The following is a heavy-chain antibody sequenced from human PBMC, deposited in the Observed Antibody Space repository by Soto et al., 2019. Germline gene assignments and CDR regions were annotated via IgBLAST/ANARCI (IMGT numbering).Heavy chain of an antibody. J-gene: IGHJ4*02. V-gene: IGHV3-30*03. D-gene: IGHD3-3*01. CDR3: ARAGTIFGVVIIAFVEY. Sequence: PGGPLRLSCAASGFTFSSYGMHWVRQATGKELEWVAVISYDGSNKYYADSVKGRFTISRDNSKNTLYLQMNSLRAEDTAVYYCARAGTIFGVVIIAFVEYWGQGTLVTVSS. CDR2: ISYDGSNK. CDR1: GFTFSSYG.